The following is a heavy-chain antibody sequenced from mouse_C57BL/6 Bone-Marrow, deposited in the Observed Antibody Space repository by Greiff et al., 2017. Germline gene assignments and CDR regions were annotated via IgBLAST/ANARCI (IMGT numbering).Heavy chain of an antibody. Sequence: QVQLQQSGPELVKPGASVKISCKASGYAFSSSWMNWVKQRPGKGLEWIGRIYPGDGDTNYNGKFKGKATLTADKSSSTAYMQLRSLTSEGSAVYVWARSHPYYGSSDWYIDVWGTGTTVTVSS. CDR2: IYPGDGDT. D-gene: IGHD1-1*01. V-gene: IGHV1-82*01. CDR1: GYAFSSSW. J-gene: IGHJ1*03. CDR3: ARSHPYYGSSDWYIDV.